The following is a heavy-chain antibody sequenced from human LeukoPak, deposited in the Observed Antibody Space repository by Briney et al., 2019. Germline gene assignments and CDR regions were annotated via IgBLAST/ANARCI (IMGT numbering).Heavy chain of an antibody. J-gene: IGHJ4*02. V-gene: IGHV3-48*03. Sequence: HPGGSLRLSCAASGFTFSSYEMNRVRQAPGKGLEWVSYISGSGSTIHYADSLKGRFTISRDNAKNSLYLQMNSLRAEDTAVYYCARGPYGDYAYYFDYWGQGTLVTVSS. D-gene: IGHD4-17*01. CDR3: ARGPYGDYAYYFDY. CDR1: GFTFSSYE. CDR2: ISGSGSTI.